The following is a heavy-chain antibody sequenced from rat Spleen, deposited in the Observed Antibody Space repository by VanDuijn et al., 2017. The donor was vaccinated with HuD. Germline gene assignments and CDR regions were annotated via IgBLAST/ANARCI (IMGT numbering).Heavy chain of an antibody. Sequence: QVQLKESGPGLVQPSQTLSLTCTVSGFSLTNYGVSWVRQPPGKGLEWIGAIWSGGDTDYNSALKSRLSINRDTSKSQVLLKLNGLQTEDSDMYFCARSAKYSYDGSYYYVHFDYWGQGVMVTVSS. CDR2: IWSGGDT. D-gene: IGHD1-12*02. V-gene: IGHV2-16*01. CDR3: ARSAKYSYDGSYYYVHFDY. J-gene: IGHJ2*01. CDR1: GFSLTNYG.